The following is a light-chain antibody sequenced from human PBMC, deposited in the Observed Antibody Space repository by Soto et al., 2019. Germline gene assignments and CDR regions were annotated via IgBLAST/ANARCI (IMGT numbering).Light chain of an antibody. V-gene: IGKV1-39*01. Sequence: DIQMTQSPSSLSASVGDRVTITCRASQSISTYLNWYQQRLGEAPKLLIYAASSLQSGVTSRFSGSGSVTDFTLSISSLQPEDSATYYCQQSYSTPTFGQGTKLEIK. CDR1: QSISTY. CDR2: AAS. J-gene: IGKJ2*01. CDR3: QQSYSTPT.